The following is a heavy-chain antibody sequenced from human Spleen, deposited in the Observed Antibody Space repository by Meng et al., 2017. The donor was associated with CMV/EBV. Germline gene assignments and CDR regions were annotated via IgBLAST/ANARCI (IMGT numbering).Heavy chain of an antibody. Sequence: SVKVSCKASGGTFSSYAISWVRQAPGQGLEWMGGIIPVLNIINYAQKVQGRVTITADRSTRTAYMELSGLRSADTAVYYCAKSRSTTYNEYYWYGMDLWGQGTTVTVSS. CDR2: IIPVLNII. V-gene: IGHV1-69*10. D-gene: IGHD2/OR15-2a*01. J-gene: IGHJ6*02. CDR1: GGTFSSYA. CDR3: AKSRSTTYNEYYWYGMDL.